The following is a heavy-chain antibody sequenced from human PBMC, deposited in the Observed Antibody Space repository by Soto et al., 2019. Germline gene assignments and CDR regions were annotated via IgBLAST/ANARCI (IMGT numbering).Heavy chain of an antibody. J-gene: IGHJ1*01. CDR1: GYSFTSYW. V-gene: IGHV5-51*01. CDR3: VAYYYDSSGYYRIGRRGGFQH. D-gene: IGHD3-22*01. CDR2: IYPGDSDT. Sequence: GESLKISCKGSGYSFTSYWIGWVRQMPGKGLEWMGIIYPGDSDTRYSPSFQGQVTISADKSISTAYLQWSSLKASDTAMYYCVAYYYDSSGYYRIGRRGGFQHWGQGTLVTVSS.